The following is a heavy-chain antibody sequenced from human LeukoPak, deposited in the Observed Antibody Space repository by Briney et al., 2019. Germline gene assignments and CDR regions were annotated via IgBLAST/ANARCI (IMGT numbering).Heavy chain of an antibody. J-gene: IGHJ4*02. Sequence: SETLSLTCTVSGGSISSSSYYWGWIRQPPGKGLEWIGSIYYSGSTYYNPSLKSRVTISVDTSKNQFSLKLSSVTAADTAVYYCARLEEGYYDSSGYFFDYWGQGTLVTVSS. V-gene: IGHV4-39*01. CDR3: ARLEEGYYDSSGYFFDY. CDR1: GGSISSSSYY. CDR2: IYYSGST. D-gene: IGHD3-22*01.